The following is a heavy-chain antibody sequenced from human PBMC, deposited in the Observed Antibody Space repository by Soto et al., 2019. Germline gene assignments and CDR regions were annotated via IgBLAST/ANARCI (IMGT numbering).Heavy chain of an antibody. Sequence: QVQLVQPGAEVKKPGASVKVSCQTSGYNFSAYYFNWVRQAAGQGPEWMGWLNPRNGQTGYVQKFRGRVTMTRDTSIATVYLELSRLTYEDTAIYFCARETDTSMVDYWGQGTLVTVSS. CDR3: ARETDTSMVDY. D-gene: IGHD5-18*01. CDR1: GYNFSAYY. J-gene: IGHJ4*02. V-gene: IGHV1-8*01. CDR2: LNPRNGQT.